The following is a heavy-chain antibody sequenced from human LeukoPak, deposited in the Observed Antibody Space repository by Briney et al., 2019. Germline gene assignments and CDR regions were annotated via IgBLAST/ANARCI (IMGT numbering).Heavy chain of an antibody. CDR3: ARGRGFYFDY. D-gene: IGHD6-25*01. V-gene: IGHV4-59*01. CDR2: IYYSGST. Sequence: SETLSLTCTVSGGSISSYCWSWIRQPPGKGLEWIGYIYYSGSTNYNPSLKSRVTISVDTSKNQFSLKLSSVTAADTAVYYCARGRGFYFDYWGQGTLVTVSS. CDR1: GGSISSYC. J-gene: IGHJ4*02.